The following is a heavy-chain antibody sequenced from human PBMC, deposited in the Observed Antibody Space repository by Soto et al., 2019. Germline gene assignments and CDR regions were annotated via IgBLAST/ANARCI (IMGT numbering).Heavy chain of an antibody. V-gene: IGHV4-59*01. CDR2: IYSSGTT. J-gene: IGHJ3*02. CDR3: ATDYGDYVGDFDI. Sequence: TVSGGSISSYFWSWIRQSPGKGLEWITHIYSSGTTNYNPSLKSRVAISVDTSKNQFSLKLRSVTAADTAVYYCATDYGDYVGDFDIWGQVPVVTFS. D-gene: IGHD4-17*01. CDR1: GGSISSYF.